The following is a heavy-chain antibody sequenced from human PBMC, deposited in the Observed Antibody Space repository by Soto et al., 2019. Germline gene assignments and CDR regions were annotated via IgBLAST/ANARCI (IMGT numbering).Heavy chain of an antibody. CDR3: AKTPGTTFSYFDY. D-gene: IGHD1-7*01. CDR2: ISGSGGTT. Sequence: GGSLRLSCSTSGFTFSTYAINWVRQAPGKGLEWVSVISGSGGTTDYAGSVKGRFTISRDNSKNTLYLQMNSLRAEDTAVYYCAKTPGTTFSYFDYWGQGTLVTVSS. V-gene: IGHV3-23*01. CDR1: GFTFSTYA. J-gene: IGHJ4*02.